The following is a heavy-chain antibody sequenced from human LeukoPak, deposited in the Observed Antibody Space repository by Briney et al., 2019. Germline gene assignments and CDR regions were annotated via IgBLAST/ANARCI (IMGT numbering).Heavy chain of an antibody. CDR2: ITSSGFST. J-gene: IGHJ1*01. Sequence: GGSLRLSCTTSGITFSLHAINWVRQAPGKELEWVSGITSSGFSTFYGDSVTGRFTISRDNSKDTVYLQMNNLRAEDTARYYCAASRSGRPQEDLQHWGQGTLLIVSS. D-gene: IGHD6-6*01. CDR1: GITFSLHA. CDR3: AASRSGRPQEDLQH. V-gene: IGHV3-23*01.